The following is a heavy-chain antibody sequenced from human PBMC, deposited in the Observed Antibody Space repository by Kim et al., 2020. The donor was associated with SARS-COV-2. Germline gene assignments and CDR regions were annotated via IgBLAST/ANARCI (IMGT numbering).Heavy chain of an antibody. Sequence: SVKVSCKASGGTFSSYAISWVRQAPGQGLEWMGRIIPILGIANYAQKFQGRVTITADKSTSTAYMELSSLRSEDTAVYYCATIVEMATSVLDYWGQGTLVTVSS. V-gene: IGHV1-69*04. CDR2: IIPILGIA. CDR3: ATIVEMATSVLDY. CDR1: GGTFSSYA. J-gene: IGHJ4*02. D-gene: IGHD3-22*01.